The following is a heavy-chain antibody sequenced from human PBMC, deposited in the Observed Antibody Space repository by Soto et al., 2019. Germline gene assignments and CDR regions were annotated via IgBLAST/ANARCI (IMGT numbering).Heavy chain of an antibody. D-gene: IGHD3-10*01. CDR3: ARVAPSGGSVPRFDP. CDR1: GYTFTAYN. Sequence: VQLVQSGAEVKEPGASVRLSCKAFGYTFTAYNIHWVRQAPGQGLEWMGWINAGNGNTRSSRKFQGRVIITRDTSATTAYLEVDSLRSEDTAIYYCARVAPSGGSVPRFDPWGQGTLLTVSP. J-gene: IGHJ5*02. V-gene: IGHV1-3*01. CDR2: INAGNGNT.